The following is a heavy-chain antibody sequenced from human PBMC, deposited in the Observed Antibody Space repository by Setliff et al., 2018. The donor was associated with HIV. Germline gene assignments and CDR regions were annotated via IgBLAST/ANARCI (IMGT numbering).Heavy chain of an antibody. CDR1: GGSISSHY. CDR3: ARDYDSSGYLRAFDI. D-gene: IGHD3-22*01. V-gene: IGHV4-59*11. J-gene: IGHJ3*02. Sequence: SETLSLTCTVSGGSISSHYWSWIRQPPGKGLEWIGSIYYSGSTNYNPSLKSRVTISVDTSKNQFSLKLSSVTTADTAVYYCARDYDSSGYLRAFDIWGQGTMVTVSS. CDR2: IYYSGST.